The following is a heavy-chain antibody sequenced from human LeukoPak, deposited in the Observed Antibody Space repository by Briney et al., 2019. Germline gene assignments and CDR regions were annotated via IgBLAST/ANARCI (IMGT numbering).Heavy chain of an antibody. J-gene: IGHJ2*01. CDR1: GYTFTSYG. CDR2: INPSGGST. V-gene: IGHV1-46*01. CDR3: ARAGYDSSGYYDWYFDL. D-gene: IGHD3-22*01. Sequence: ASVKVSCKTSGYTFTSYGISWVRQAPGQGLEWMGIINPSGGSTSYAQKFQGRVTMTRDMSTSTVYMELNSLRSEDTAVYYCARAGYDSSGYYDWYFDLWGRGTLVTVSS.